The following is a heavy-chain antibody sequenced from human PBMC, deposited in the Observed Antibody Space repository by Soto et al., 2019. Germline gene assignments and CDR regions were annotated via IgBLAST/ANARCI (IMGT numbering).Heavy chain of an antibody. CDR3: ARAPDIVAFWYFDY. CDR2: IYYSGST. Sequence: PSETLSLTCTVSGGSVSSGSYYWSWIRQPPGKGLEWIGYIYYSGSTNYNPSPKSRVTISVDTSKNQFSLKLSSVTAADTAVYYCARAPDIVAFWYFDYWGQGTLVTVSS. J-gene: IGHJ4*02. D-gene: IGHD5-12*01. V-gene: IGHV4-61*01. CDR1: GGSVSSGSYY.